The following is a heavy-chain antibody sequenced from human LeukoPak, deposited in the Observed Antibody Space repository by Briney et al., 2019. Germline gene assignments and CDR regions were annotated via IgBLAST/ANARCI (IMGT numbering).Heavy chain of an antibody. CDR2: IYTSGST. CDR1: GGSISSGSYY. V-gene: IGHV4-61*02. D-gene: IGHD6-13*01. J-gene: IGHJ4*02. Sequence: PSETLSLTCTVSGGSISSGSYYWSWIRQPAGKGLEWIGRIYTSGSTNYNPSPKSRVTISVDTSKNQFSLKLSSVTAADTAVYYCARDGGVDLYSSNSELDYWGQGTLVTVSS. CDR3: ARDGGVDLYSSNSELDY.